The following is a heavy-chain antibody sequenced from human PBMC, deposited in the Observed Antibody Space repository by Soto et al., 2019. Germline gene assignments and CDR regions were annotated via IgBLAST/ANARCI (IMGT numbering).Heavy chain of an antibody. J-gene: IGHJ5*02. CDR3: ARGVGGSGFNWFDR. D-gene: IGHD3-22*01. CDR1: GSSIIGYY. Sequence: PSETLSLTCTFSGSSIIGYYWTWIRQSPERGLEWIGYIHYSGSANYNPSLNSRLTMSVDRSKSQFSMKLASVTAADTAVYYCARGVGGSGFNWFDRWGQGTLVTVSS. CDR2: IHYSGSA. V-gene: IGHV4-59*12.